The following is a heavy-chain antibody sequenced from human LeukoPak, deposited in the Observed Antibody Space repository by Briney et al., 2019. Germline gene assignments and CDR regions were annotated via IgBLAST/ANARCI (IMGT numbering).Heavy chain of an antibody. CDR1: GYTFTSYA. D-gene: IGHD3-10*01. V-gene: IGHV1-3*01. J-gene: IGHJ4*02. CDR3: ARNGKAVWFPRYFDY. CDR2: INAGNGNT. Sequence: ASVKVSCKASGYTFTSYAMHWVRQALGQRLEWMGWINAGNGNTKYSQKFQGRVTITRDTSASTAYMELSSLRSEDTAVYYCARNGKAVWFPRYFDYWGQGTLVTVSS.